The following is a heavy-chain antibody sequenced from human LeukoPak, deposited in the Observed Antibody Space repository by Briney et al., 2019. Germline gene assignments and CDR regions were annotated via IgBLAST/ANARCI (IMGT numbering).Heavy chain of an antibody. Sequence: SETLSLTCTVSGGSISGSSYYWGWIRQPPGKGLEWIGSIYYSGSTYYNPSLKSRVTISVDTSKNQFSLKLSSVTAADTAVYYCARQVHGFLEWLLSYMDVWGKGTTVTVSS. J-gene: IGHJ6*03. D-gene: IGHD3-3*01. V-gene: IGHV4-39*01. CDR1: GGSISGSSYY. CDR2: IYYSGST. CDR3: ARQVHGFLEWLLSYMDV.